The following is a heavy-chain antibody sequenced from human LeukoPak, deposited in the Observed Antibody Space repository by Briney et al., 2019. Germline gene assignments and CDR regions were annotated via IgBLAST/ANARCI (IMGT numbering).Heavy chain of an antibody. D-gene: IGHD3-10*01. CDR1: GYTFTGYY. J-gene: IGHJ5*02. Sequence: ASVKVSCKASGYTFTGYYMHWVRQAPGQGLEWMGWINPNSGGTNYAQKFQGRVTMTRDTSISTAYMELSRLRSDDTDVYYCARDMVRGVRGVNWFDPWGQGTLVTVSS. V-gene: IGHV1-2*02. CDR2: INPNSGGT. CDR3: ARDMVRGVRGVNWFDP.